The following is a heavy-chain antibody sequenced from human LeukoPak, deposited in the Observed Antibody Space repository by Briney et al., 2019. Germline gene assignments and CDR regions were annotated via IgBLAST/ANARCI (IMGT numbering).Heavy chain of an antibody. J-gene: IGHJ6*02. CDR1: GFTFTSYT. Sequence: GGSLRLSCAASGFTFTSYTMNWVRRAPGKGLEWVSSISGSNSDISYADSVKGRFTISRDNAKNSLYLQMNSLRAEDTAVYYCARDSRTVYYYYGMDVWGQGTTVTVSS. CDR3: ARDSRTVYYYYGMDV. CDR2: ISGSNSDI. V-gene: IGHV3-21*01.